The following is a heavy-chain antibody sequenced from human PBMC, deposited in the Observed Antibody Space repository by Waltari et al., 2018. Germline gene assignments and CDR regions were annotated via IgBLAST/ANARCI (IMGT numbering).Heavy chain of an antibody. CDR1: GFTFSSYW. V-gene: IGHV3-74*01. D-gene: IGHD2-21*01. Sequence: EVQLVEAGGGLVQPGGSLRLSCAASGFTFSSYWMHWVRQAPGEGLVWVSRIDSDESSTSYADSVKGRLTISRDNAKNTLYVQMDSLRAEDTAVYYCVRVGGAYSPFGYWGQGILVTVSS. J-gene: IGHJ4*02. CDR2: IDSDESST. CDR3: VRVGGAYSPFGY.